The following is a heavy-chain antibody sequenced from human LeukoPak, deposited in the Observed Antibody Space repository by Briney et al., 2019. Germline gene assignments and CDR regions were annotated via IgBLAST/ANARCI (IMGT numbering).Heavy chain of an antibody. CDR1: GFTFSVYR. CDR2: IRQDGGEK. J-gene: IGHJ4*02. V-gene: IGHV3-7*03. Sequence: GGSLRLSCVASGFTFSVYRMSWVRQAPGKGLEWVANIRQDGGEKWYMDSVKGRFTISRDNANNSLYLKLDNLRAEDSGIYYCARDRGADRFDYWGQGTQVTVSS. CDR3: ARDRGADRFDY. D-gene: IGHD3-10*01.